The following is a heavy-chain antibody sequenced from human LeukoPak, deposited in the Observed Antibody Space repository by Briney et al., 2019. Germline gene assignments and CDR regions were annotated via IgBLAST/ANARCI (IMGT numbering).Heavy chain of an antibody. CDR1: GYTFTSYD. V-gene: IGHV1-8*01. Sequence: ASVKVSCKASGYTFTSYDINWVRQATGQGLEWMGWMNPNSGNTGYAQRFQGRVTMTRNASISTAYMELSSLGSEDTAVYYCAKGASLRAVVVGASTSPPMPYDFWGQGTLVTVSS. CDR3: AKGASLRAVVVGASTSPPMPYDF. CDR2: MNPNSGNT. J-gene: IGHJ4*02. D-gene: IGHD2-15*01.